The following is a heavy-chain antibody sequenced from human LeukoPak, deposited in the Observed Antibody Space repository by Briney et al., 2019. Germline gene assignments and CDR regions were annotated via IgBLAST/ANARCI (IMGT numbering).Heavy chain of an antibody. J-gene: IGHJ4*02. CDR1: GFTLRSYV. CDR3: ARDRNTDFWSGYYTNYFDY. Sequence: GGSLRLSCVASGFTLRSYVMNWVRQTPGKGLEWVSSISGSGDSTFYADSVKGRFSISRDNAKNSLYLQMNTLRAEDTAVYYCARDRNTDFWSGYYTNYFDYWGQGTLVTVSS. CDR2: ISGSGDST. V-gene: IGHV3-23*01. D-gene: IGHD3-3*01.